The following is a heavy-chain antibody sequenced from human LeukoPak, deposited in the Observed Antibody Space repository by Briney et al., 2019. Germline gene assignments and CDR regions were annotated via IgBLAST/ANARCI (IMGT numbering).Heavy chain of an antibody. D-gene: IGHD3-3*01. CDR1: GYTFTNYA. J-gene: IGHJ4*02. CDR2: ISPYNDKT. V-gene: IGHV1-18*01. CDR3: ARDRYDFWSGYDY. Sequence: ASVKVSCKTSGYTFTNYAITWVRQAPGQGLELIGWISPYNDKTKYVQKLQDRVSMTTDTSSTTAYMELRSLRSDDTAVYYCARDRYDFWSGYDYWGQGTLVTVSS.